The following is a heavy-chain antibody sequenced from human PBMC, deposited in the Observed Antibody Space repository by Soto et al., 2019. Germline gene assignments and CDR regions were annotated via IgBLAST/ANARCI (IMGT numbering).Heavy chain of an antibody. J-gene: IGHJ4*02. CDR1: GGSISSYY. CDR2: IYYSGST. D-gene: IGHD6-13*01. V-gene: IGHV4-59*01. Sequence: SETLSLTCTVSGGSISSYYWSWIRQPPGKGLEWIGYIYYSGSTNYNPSLKSRVTISVDTSKNQFSLKLSSVTAADTAVYYCARGGAAAGSFDYWGQGTLVTVS. CDR3: ARGGAAAGSFDY.